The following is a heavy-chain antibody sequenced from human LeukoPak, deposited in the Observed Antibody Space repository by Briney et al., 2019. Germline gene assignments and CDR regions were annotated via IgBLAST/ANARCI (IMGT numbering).Heavy chain of an antibody. CDR2: IKQDGSEK. J-gene: IGHJ4*02. V-gene: IGHV3-7*01. CDR1: GFTFSGSA. D-gene: IGHD3-16*01. CDR3: TRARGGDY. Sequence: GGSLRLSCAASGFTFSGSALHWVRQAPGKGLEWVANIKQDGSEKYYVDSVKGRFTISRDNAKNSLYLQMNSLRAEDTAFYYCTRARGGDYWGQGTLVTVSS.